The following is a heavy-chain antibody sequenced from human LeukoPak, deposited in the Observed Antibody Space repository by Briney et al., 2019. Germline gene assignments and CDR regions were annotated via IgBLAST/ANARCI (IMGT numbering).Heavy chain of an antibody. CDR3: AREYLDAFDI. V-gene: IGHV4-59*12. D-gene: IGHD2-2*02. J-gene: IGHJ3*02. CDR1: GGSISSYY. Sequence: SETLSLTCTVSGGSISSYYWSWIRQPPGKGLEWIGYIYYSGSTNYNPSLKSRVTISVGTSKNQFSLKLSSVTAADTAVYYCAREYLDAFDIWGQGTMVTVSS. CDR2: IYYSGST.